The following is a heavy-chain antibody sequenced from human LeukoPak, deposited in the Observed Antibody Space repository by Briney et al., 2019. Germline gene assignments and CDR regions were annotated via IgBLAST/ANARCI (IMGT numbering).Heavy chain of an antibody. Sequence: LTGGSLRLSRAASGFTFSSYAMSWVRQAPGKGLEWVSGIYGGGSGSTFYAESVKGRFTISRDNSKNTLYLQMNSLRDEDTAIYYCAKDFTPDGIWDIDYWGRGTLITVSS. CDR2: IYGGGSGST. V-gene: IGHV3-23*01. CDR1: GFTFSSYA. J-gene: IGHJ4*02. CDR3: AKDFTPDGIWDIDY. D-gene: IGHD1-14*01.